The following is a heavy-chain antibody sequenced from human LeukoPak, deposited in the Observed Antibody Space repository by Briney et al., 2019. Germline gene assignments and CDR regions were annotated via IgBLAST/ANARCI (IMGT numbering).Heavy chain of an antibody. CDR1: GDSVSSGSYY. Sequence: SETLSLTCTVSGDSVSSGSYYWSWIRQPAGKGLEWIGRIYTSGSTNYNPSLKSRVTISVDTSKNQFSLKLSSVTAADTAVYYCARGRYDILTGYSRRYYYYYYMDVWGKGTTVTVSS. V-gene: IGHV4-61*02. J-gene: IGHJ6*03. CDR3: ARGRYDILTGYSRRYYYYYYMDV. D-gene: IGHD3-9*01. CDR2: IYTSGST.